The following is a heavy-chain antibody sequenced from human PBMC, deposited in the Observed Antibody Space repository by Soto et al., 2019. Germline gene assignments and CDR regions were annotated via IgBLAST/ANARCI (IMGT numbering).Heavy chain of an antibody. Sequence: QLQLQESGPGLVKPSETLSLTCTVSGGSISHYHWNWIRQAPGKGMEWIGYIFYNGSTHYNPSLTSRVTVSVDMPKNRLSLALTSVTAADTAVYYCARSFYPWGQGTLVTVSS. V-gene: IGHV4-59*01. J-gene: IGHJ5*02. CDR2: IFYNGST. CDR3: ARSFYP. CDR1: GGSISHYH.